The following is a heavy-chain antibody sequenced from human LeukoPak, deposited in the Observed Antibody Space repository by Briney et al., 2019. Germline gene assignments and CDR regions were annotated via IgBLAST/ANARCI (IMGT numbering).Heavy chain of an antibody. CDR2: INSDGRST. J-gene: IGHJ4*02. V-gene: IGHV3-74*01. CDR3: ARSGYPGNSVIED. CDR1: GITFSSYW. Sequence: GGSLRLSCAGSGITFSSYWMHWVRQAPGKGLVWVSRINSDGRSTNYADSVKGRFTISRDNAKNTLYLQMNSLRAEDTAVYYCARSGYPGNSVIEDWGRGTLVTVSS. D-gene: IGHD4-23*01.